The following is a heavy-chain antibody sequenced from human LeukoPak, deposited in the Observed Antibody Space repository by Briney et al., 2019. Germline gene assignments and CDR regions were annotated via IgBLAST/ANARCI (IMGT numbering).Heavy chain of an antibody. V-gene: IGHV3-30*18. J-gene: IGHJ4*02. D-gene: IGHD4-23*01. CDR1: GFTFSSYG. CDR2: ISYDGSNK. Sequence: PGGSLRLSCAASGFTFSSYGMHWVRQAPGKGLEWVAVISYDGSNKYYADSVKGRFTISRDNSKNTLYLQMNSLRAEDTAVYYCAKDLFFRGNSPFDYWGQGTLVIVSS. CDR3: AKDLFFRGNSPFDY.